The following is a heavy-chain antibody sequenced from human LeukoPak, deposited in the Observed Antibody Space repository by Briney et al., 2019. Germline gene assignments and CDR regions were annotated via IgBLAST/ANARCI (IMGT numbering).Heavy chain of an antibody. Sequence: GSLRLSCAASGFTFKHAFLSWVRQAPGKGLEWVARIKSKSDGEVTDYAAPVKGRFVISRDDSNSTVYLQMNSLKTEDTAVYFCTTDPVSFEGIIAPFDYWGQGTLVTVSS. V-gene: IGHV3-15*01. CDR2: IKSKSDGEVT. CDR1: GFTFKHAF. D-gene: IGHD3-16*02. CDR3: TTDPVSFEGIIAPFDY. J-gene: IGHJ4*02.